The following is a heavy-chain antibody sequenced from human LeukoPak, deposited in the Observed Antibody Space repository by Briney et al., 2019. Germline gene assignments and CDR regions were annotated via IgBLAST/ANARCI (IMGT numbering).Heavy chain of an antibody. D-gene: IGHD1-26*01. V-gene: IGHV3-23*01. CDR1: RFTFSSYV. Sequence: PGGSLRLSCAASRFTFSSYVMSWVRQAPGKGLEWVSAISDSGGSTYYADSVKGRFTISRDNSKNTLYLQMNSLRAEDTAVYYCAKRGAEVGATVAPGDYWGQGTRVTVSA. J-gene: IGHJ4*02. CDR3: AKRGAEVGATVAPGDY. CDR2: ISDSGGST.